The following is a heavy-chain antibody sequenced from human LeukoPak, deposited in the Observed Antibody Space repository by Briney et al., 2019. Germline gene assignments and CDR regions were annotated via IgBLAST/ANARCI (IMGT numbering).Heavy chain of an antibody. CDR1: GGTFSSYA. V-gene: IGHV1-69*13. Sequence: SVKVSCKASGGTFSSYAISWVRQAPGQGLEWMGGIIPIFGTANYAQKFQGRVTITADESTSTAYMELSSLRSEDTAVYYCARYVKGDYYDILTGPFDYWGQGTLVTVSS. CDR2: IIPIFGTA. CDR3: ARYVKGDYYDILTGPFDY. D-gene: IGHD3-9*01. J-gene: IGHJ4*02.